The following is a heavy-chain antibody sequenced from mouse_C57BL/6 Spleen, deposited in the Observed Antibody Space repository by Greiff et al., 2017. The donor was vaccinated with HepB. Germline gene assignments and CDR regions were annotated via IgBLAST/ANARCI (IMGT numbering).Heavy chain of an antibody. J-gene: IGHJ4*01. CDR2: IWSGGST. Sequence: QVHVKQSGPGLVQPSQSLSITCTVSGFSLTSYGVHWVRQSPGKGLEWLGVIWSGGSTDYNAAFISRLSISKDNSKSQVFFKMNSLQADDTAIYYCARNPYYGSSPHAMDYWGQGTSVTVSS. CDR3: ARNPYYGSSPHAMDY. CDR1: GFSLTSYG. V-gene: IGHV2-2*01. D-gene: IGHD1-1*01.